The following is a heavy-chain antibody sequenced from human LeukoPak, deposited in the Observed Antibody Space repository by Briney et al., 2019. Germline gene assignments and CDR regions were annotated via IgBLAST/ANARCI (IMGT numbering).Heavy chain of an antibody. CDR2: INPHSGDT. Sequence: ASVKVSCKASRYTFTGYYMHWVRQAPGQGLEWMGWINPHSGDTNYAQKFQGRVTMTRHTSTSTAYMEVSRLRSDDTAVYYCAKDMRSRGYSGYDCFDYWGQGTLVTVSS. V-gene: IGHV1-2*02. D-gene: IGHD5-12*01. J-gene: IGHJ4*02. CDR3: AKDMRSRGYSGYDCFDY. CDR1: RYTFTGYY.